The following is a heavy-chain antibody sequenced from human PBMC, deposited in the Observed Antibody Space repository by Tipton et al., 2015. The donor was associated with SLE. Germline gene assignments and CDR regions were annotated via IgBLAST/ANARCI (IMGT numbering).Heavy chain of an antibody. V-gene: IGHV4-59*01. CDR3: ARDSCSSATCYYFDY. Sequence: TLSLTCTVSGASISSYYWNWIRKAPGKGLEWIAFMDHSGSTNYSPSLKSRVTMSVDMSKNQFSLRLSSVTAADTAVYYCARDSCSSATCYYFDYWGQGIPVTVSS. D-gene: IGHD2-2*01. CDR1: GASISSYY. J-gene: IGHJ4*02. CDR2: MDHSGST.